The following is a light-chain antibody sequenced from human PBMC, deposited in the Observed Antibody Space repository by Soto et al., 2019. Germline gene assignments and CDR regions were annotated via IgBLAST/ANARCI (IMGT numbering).Light chain of an antibody. CDR3: GSWDSSLSAYV. Sequence: QSVLTQPPSVSAAPGQKVTISCSGSSSNVGGNSVSWYQQLPGTAPKLLIYDGDQRPSGIPDRFSGSKSGTSATLGITGFQTGDEADYYCGSWDSSLSAYVFGTGTKVTVL. CDR2: DGD. V-gene: IGLV1-51*01. CDR1: SSNVGGNS. J-gene: IGLJ1*01.